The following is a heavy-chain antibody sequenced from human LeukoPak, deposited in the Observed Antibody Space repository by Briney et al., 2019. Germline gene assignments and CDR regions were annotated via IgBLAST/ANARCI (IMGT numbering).Heavy chain of an antibody. J-gene: IGHJ6*02. CDR3: ARTVSGDYYGMDV. Sequence: SETLSLTCTVSGGSISNSYWSWVRQPPGKGLEWIGYTSCSGSTNYNPSLRRRVTMSVDTSKDQFSLRLISVTAADTAVYYCARTVSGDYYGMDVWGQGTTVTVSS. V-gene: IGHV4-4*09. CDR2: TSCSGST. CDR1: GGSISNSY. D-gene: IGHD1-26*01.